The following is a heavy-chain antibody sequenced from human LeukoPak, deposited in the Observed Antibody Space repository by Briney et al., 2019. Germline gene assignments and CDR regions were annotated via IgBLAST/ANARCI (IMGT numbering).Heavy chain of an antibody. V-gene: IGHV3-13*04. Sequence: GGSLRLSCAASGFXFSKYDIHWVRQATGKGLEWVSTIGTAGDTYYPGSVKGRFTISRENAKNSLYLQMNSLRVGDTAVYYCAREDPRGSGFDYWGQGTLVTVSS. CDR2: IGTAGDT. CDR1: GFXFSKYD. D-gene: IGHD2-15*01. J-gene: IGHJ4*02. CDR3: AREDPRGSGFDY.